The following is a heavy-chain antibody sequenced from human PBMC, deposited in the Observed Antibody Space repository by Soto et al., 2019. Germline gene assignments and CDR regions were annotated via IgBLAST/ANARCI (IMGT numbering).Heavy chain of an antibody. J-gene: IGHJ4*02. V-gene: IGHV3-23*01. CDR2: IGGTGNTK. Sequence: VHLSESGGALVQPGGSLRLSCAASGFTFRVYAMRWFRQAPGRGLEWVSAIGGTGNTKYYPDSVKGRFTIARDNSRDTLSLQMTSLRVEETAVYYCARIRQLLFVSWGQGTLVSVSS. D-gene: IGHD2-2*01. CDR3: ARIRQLLFVS. CDR1: GFTFRVYA.